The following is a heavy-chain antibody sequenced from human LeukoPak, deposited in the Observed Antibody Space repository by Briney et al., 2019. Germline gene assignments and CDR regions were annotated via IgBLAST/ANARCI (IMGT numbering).Heavy chain of an antibody. D-gene: IGHD6-25*01. CDR2: VHLDGRT. CDR1: GGSVSSTNW. J-gene: IGHJ4*02. V-gene: IGHV4-4*02. CDR3: AREGGFYRPLDY. Sequence: SETLSLTCGVSGGSVSSTNWWTWIRQPPGKGLEWIGEVHLDGRTNFNPSLKSRLTMSVDLSENHVSLKLTSVTAADTAVHYCAREGGFYRPLDYSGQGTLVTVSS.